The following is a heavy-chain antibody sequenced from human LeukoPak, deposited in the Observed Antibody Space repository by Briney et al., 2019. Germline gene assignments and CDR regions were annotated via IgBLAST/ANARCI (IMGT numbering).Heavy chain of an antibody. D-gene: IGHD1-26*01. Sequence: GGSLRLSCEGSGFTFSDAWMNWVRQAPGKGLEWVSTITKTGDGAYHADSVLGRFSISRDNPTKTAYLHLNSLRVEDTAIYYCAFVGNPSARVYRGQGTLVTVSS. CDR2: ITKTGDGA. V-gene: IGHV3-23*01. J-gene: IGHJ4*02. CDR3: AFVGNPSARVY. CDR1: GFTFSDAW.